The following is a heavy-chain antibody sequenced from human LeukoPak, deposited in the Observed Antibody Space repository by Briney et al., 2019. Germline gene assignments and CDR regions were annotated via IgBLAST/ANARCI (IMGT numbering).Heavy chain of an antibody. D-gene: IGHD6-19*01. V-gene: IGHV4-34*01. Sequence: SETLSLTCAVYGGSFSGSSWGGIAKPPGKGLKGMGEINHSGSTNYNPSLKSRVTISVDTSKNQFSLKLSSVTAADTAVYYCARGGLAVAGIGRFDRLDYWGQGTLVTVSS. CDR1: GGSFSGSS. CDR2: INHSGST. CDR3: ARGGLAVAGIGRFDRLDY. J-gene: IGHJ4*02.